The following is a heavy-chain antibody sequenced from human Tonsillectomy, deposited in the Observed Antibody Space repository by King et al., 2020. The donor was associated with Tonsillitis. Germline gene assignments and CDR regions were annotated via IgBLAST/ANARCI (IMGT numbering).Heavy chain of an antibody. CDR2: IDNSGSA. CDR3: ARGASGTFLNWFAP. CDR1: NGSISYYY. D-gene: IGHD1-26*01. J-gene: IGHJ5*02. V-gene: IGHV4-59*01. Sequence: VQLQESGPGLVKPSETLSLTCSVSNGSISYYYWTWIRQPPGKGLEWIGHIDNSGSANYNPSLRSRVTISVDTSRNQFSLNLNSVTAAGTAVYYCARGASGTFLNWFAPWGQGTLVTVSP.